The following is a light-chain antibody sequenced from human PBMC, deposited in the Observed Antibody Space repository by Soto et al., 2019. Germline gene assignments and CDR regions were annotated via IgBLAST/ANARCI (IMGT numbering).Light chain of an antibody. V-gene: IGKV1-27*01. Sequence: DIQMPQSQSSLSASVGDRVTITCRASQGIGIYLAWYQQKPGKVPKLLIYAASTLQSGVPCRFSGSGSGTDFTLTISGLQLEDFATYYCQQYNSYPWTFGQGTKVDIK. J-gene: IGKJ1*01. CDR2: AAS. CDR3: QQYNSYPWT. CDR1: QGIGIY.